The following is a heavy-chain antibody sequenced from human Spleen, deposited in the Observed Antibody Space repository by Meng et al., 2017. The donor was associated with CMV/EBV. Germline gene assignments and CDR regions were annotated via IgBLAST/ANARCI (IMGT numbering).Heavy chain of an antibody. J-gene: IGHJ6*02. CDR3: ARGRQYPGNYYYGMDV. D-gene: IGHD2-2*01. V-gene: IGHV1-69*10. CDR2: IIPILGIA. Sequence: SVKVFCKASGGTFSRYAISWVRQAPGQGLEWMGGIIPILGIANYAQKFQGRVTITADKSTSTAYMELSSLRSEDTAVYYCARGRQYPGNYYYGMDVWGQGTTVTVSS. CDR1: GGTFSRYA.